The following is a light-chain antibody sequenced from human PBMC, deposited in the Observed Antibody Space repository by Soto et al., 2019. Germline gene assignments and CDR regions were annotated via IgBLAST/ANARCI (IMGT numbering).Light chain of an antibody. CDR3: QQRSNWPPLT. V-gene: IGKV3-11*01. Sequence: EVVLTQSPATLSLSPGDRATLSCKASQSISTYLAWYQQKPGQAPRLLIYDTSSRATGVPARFSGSGSGTAFTLTISSLEPEDFAVYDCQQRSNWPPLTFGGGTKLEIK. CDR1: QSISTY. CDR2: DTS. J-gene: IGKJ4*01.